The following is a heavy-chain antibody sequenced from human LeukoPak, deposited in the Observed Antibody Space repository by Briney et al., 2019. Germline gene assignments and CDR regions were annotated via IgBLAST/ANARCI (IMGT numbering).Heavy chain of an antibody. D-gene: IGHD2-21*01. CDR3: ATALFTTSFDY. CDR1: GFIFSDAW. V-gene: IGHV3-15*01. J-gene: IGHJ4*02. CDR2: IKTKTDGETT. Sequence: GGSLRLSCAASGFIFSDAWMSWVRQAPGKGLEWVGRIKTKTDGETTDYAAPVKGRFTISRDDSKNTLYLQMNSLKTEDIGVYYCATALFTTSFDYWGQGTLVTVSS.